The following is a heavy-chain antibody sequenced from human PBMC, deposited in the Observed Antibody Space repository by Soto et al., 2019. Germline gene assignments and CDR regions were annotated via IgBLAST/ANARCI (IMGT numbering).Heavy chain of an antibody. J-gene: IGHJ4*02. CDR2: PSDSGGRT. Sequence: EVQLLESGGGLVQPGGSLSLSCAASGFTFSFYAMTWVRQAPGKGLEWVSIPSDSGGRTYYADSVKGRFTISRDNSKNTLYLQMNNLRAEDTAIYYCAKDPVSAYCSDNSCSFFDYWGQGALVTVSS. CDR3: AKDPVSAYCSDNSCSFFDY. CDR1: GFTFSFYA. V-gene: IGHV3-23*01. D-gene: IGHD2-2*01.